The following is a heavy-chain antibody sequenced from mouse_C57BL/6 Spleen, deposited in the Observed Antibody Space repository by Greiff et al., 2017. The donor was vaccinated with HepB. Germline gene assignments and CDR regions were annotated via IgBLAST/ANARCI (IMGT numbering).Heavy chain of an antibody. Sequence: VKLQESGAELVRPGTSVKVSCKASGYAFTNYLIEWVKQRPGQGLEWIGVINPGSGGTNYNEKFKGKATLTADKSSSTAYMQLSSLTSEDSAVYFCARGRTGPGDYWGQGTSVTVSS. J-gene: IGHJ4*01. CDR2: INPGSGGT. CDR1: GYAFTNYL. V-gene: IGHV1-54*01. CDR3: ARGRTGPGDY. D-gene: IGHD3-3*01.